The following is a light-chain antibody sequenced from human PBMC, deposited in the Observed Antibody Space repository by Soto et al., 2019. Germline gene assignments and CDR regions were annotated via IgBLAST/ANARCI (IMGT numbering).Light chain of an antibody. V-gene: IGKV1-39*01. CDR1: QNINTY. CDR2: APS. Sequence: DIQMTQSPSSLSAFVGDRATITCRASQNINTYLNWYQQRPGKAPKHLIYAPSTLQGGVPSRFSGSGSGTDFTLTISSLLPEDFGTYYCQQSFSSPRTFGQGTKLEL. CDR3: QQSFSSPRT. J-gene: IGKJ2*01.